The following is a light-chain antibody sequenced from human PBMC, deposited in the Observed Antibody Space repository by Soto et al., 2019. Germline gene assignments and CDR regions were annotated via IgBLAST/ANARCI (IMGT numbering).Light chain of an antibody. CDR1: QSIDTW. V-gene: IGKV1-5*03. CDR2: KAS. CDR3: QQYNSYRA. J-gene: IGKJ1*01. Sequence: IQMTPSPSTPSAFVGDTVTITFRASQSIDTWLAWHQQKPGRAPKLLISKASALESGVPSRFSGSGSGTDFTLTIRDVQPDDFAIYYCQQYNSYRAFGQGTKVDI.